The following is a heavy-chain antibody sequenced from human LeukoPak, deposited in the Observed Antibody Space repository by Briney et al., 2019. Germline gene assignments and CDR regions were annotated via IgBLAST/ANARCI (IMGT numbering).Heavy chain of an antibody. CDR1: GFTFSSYG. V-gene: IGHV3-30*18. J-gene: IGHJ3*02. D-gene: IGHD4-17*01. CDR3: AKIRGYGDYYDAFDI. Sequence: PGGSLRLSCAASGFTFSSYGMHWVRQAPGKGLEWVAVISYDGCNKYYADSVKGRFTISRDNSKNTLYLQMNSLRAEDTAVYYCAKIRGYGDYYDAFDIWGQGTMVTVSS. CDR2: ISYDGCNK.